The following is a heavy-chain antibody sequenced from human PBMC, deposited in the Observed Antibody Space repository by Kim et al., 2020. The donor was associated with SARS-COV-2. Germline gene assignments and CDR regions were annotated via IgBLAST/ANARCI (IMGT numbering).Heavy chain of an antibody. D-gene: IGHD3-3*01. CDR3: ARHVFITIFGVATGPGAFDI. CDR2: IYYSGST. CDR1: GGSISSSSYY. J-gene: IGHJ3*02. Sequence: SETLSLTCTVSGGSISSSSYYWGWIRQPPGKGLEWIGSIYYSGSTYYNPSLKSRVTISVDTSKNQFSLKLSSVTAADTAVYYCARHVFITIFGVATGPGAFDIWGQGTMVTVSS. V-gene: IGHV4-39*01.